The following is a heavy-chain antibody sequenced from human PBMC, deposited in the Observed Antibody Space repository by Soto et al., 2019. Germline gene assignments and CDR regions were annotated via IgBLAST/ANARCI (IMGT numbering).Heavy chain of an antibody. D-gene: IGHD6-13*01. CDR3: ARDLAIAAAANVFDY. CDR1: GFTFSSYS. Sequence: EVQLVESGGGLVKPGGSLRLSCAASGFTFSSYSMNWVRQAPGKGLEWVSSISSSSSYIYYADSVKGRFTISRDNAKNSLYLQMNSLRAEDTAVYYCARDLAIAAAANVFDYRGQGTLVTVSS. V-gene: IGHV3-21*01. CDR2: ISSSSSYI. J-gene: IGHJ4*02.